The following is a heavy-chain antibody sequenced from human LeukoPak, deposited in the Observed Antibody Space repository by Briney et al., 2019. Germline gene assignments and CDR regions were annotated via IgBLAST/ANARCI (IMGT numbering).Heavy chain of an antibody. J-gene: IGHJ4*02. V-gene: IGHV3-9*01. D-gene: IGHD2/OR15-2a*01. Sequence: QSGGSLRLSCAASGFTFDDYAMHWVRQAPGKGLEWVSGISWNSDKIGYGDSVKGRFTISRDNAKNSLYLQMNSLRAEDTALYYCAKVRETFSTTSWRQEYYFDYWGQGTLVTVSS. CDR3: AKVRETFSTTSWRQEYYFDY. CDR2: ISWNSDKI. CDR1: GFTFDDYA.